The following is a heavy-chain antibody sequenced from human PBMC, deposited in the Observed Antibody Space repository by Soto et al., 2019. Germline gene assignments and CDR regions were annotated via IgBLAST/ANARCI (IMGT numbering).Heavy chain of an antibody. CDR3: ASEQLAVLRGVLDY. CDR2: ISYDGSNE. Sequence: QVQLVESGGGVVQPGRSLRLSCAASGFTFSSYAMHWVRQAPGKGLEWVAVISYDGSNEYYADSVKGRFTISRDNSKNTLYLQMNSLRAEDTAVYYCASEQLAVLRGVLDYWGQGTLVTVSS. CDR1: GFTFSSYA. J-gene: IGHJ4*02. V-gene: IGHV3-30*04. D-gene: IGHD1-1*01.